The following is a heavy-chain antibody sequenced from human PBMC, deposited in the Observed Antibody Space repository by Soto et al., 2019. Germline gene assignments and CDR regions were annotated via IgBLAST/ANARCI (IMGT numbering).Heavy chain of an antibody. V-gene: IGHV3-23*01. CDR3: AKGTLVKPPGTRAFDV. Sequence: RRLSCAASGFTFSNYAMSWVRQAPGMGLEWVSTLGVRSTYYADSVKGWFTISRDNSNNALYLQMNSLRVGDTAVYYCAKGTLVKPPGTRAFDVWGQGTMVTVSS. CDR2: LGVRST. J-gene: IGHJ3*01. CDR1: GFTFSNYA. D-gene: IGHD6-13*01.